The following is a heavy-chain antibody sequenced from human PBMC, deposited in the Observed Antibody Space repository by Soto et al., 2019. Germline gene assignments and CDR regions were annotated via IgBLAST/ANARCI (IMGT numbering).Heavy chain of an antibody. D-gene: IGHD3-22*01. J-gene: IGHJ6*02. V-gene: IGHV5-10-1*01. CDR2: IDPSDSYT. CDR3: ARQHYYDSSGYFEHYYGMEL. Sequence: PGQSRKISCKGSGYSFTSYWISWVRQMPGKGLEWMGRIDPSDSYTNYSPSFQAHATISADKSISTAYLQWSSLKASDTAMYYCARQHYYDSSGYFEHYYGMELWGQAAALTVS. CDR1: GYSFTSYW.